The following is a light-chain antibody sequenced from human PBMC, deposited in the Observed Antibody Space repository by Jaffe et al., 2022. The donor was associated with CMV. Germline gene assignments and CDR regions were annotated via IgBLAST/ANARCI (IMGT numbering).Light chain of an antibody. V-gene: IGKV3-20*01. J-gene: IGKJ4*01. Sequence: EIVLTQSPGTLSLSPGERATLSCRASQTVSSSYLAWYQQQPGQAPRLLIYGASSRATGIPDRFSGSGSGTEFTLTISRLEPEDFAVYYCQQYGNSPLTFGGGTKVEIK. CDR1: QTVSSSY. CDR2: GAS. CDR3: QQYGNSPLT.